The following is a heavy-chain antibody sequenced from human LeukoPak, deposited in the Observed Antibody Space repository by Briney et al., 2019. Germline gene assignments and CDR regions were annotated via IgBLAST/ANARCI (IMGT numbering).Heavy chain of an antibody. CDR2: MNPNSGNT. D-gene: IGHD3-3*01. J-gene: IGHJ5*02. CDR1: GYTFTSYG. CDR3: ARGGGTRTYYDFWSGPTPLNWFDP. Sequence: ASVKVSCKASGYTFTSYGINWVRQATGQGLEWMGWMNPNSGNTGYAQKFQGRVTITRNTSISTAYMELSSLRSEDTAVYYCARGGGTRTYYDFWSGPTPLNWFDPWGQGTLVTVSS. V-gene: IGHV1-8*03.